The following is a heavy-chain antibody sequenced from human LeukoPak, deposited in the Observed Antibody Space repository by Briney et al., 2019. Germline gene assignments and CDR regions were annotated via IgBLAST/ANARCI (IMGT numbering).Heavy chain of an antibody. Sequence: GTLSLSCAASGVSISSYYMNWVRQAPGKGLEWVSYISSSSKTIYYADSVKGRFTISRDNAKNSLYLQMNSLRDEDSAVYYCARDQGIFDYWGQGTLVTVSS. CDR3: ARDQGIFDY. CDR2: ISSSSKTI. J-gene: IGHJ4*02. CDR1: GVSISSYY. V-gene: IGHV3-48*02.